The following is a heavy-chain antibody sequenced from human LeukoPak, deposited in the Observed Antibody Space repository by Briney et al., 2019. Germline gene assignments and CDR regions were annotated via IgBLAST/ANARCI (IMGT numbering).Heavy chain of an antibody. CDR2: ISSSSSYI. D-gene: IGHD3-22*01. J-gene: IGHJ4*02. CDR1: GFTFSSYS. CDR3: ARGEYYYDSSGPSDY. Sequence: PGGSLRLSCAASGFTFSSYSMNWVRQAPGKGLEWVSSISSSSSYIYYADSVKGRFTISRDNAKNSLYLQMNSLRAEDTAVHYCARGEYYYDSSGPSDYWGQGTLVTVSS. V-gene: IGHV3-21*01.